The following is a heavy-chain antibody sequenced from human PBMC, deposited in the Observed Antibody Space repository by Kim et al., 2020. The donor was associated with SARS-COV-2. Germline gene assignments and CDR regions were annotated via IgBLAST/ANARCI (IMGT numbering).Heavy chain of an antibody. Sequence: GGSLRLSCAASGYSINTFAMSWVRQAPGKGLEWVSAITKYDGRTYYADSVRGRFTISRDNSKNTVYLQMDSRRAEDKGLCYCAKDHPSSGWPTFDYWGQGTLVTVSS. CDR1: GYSINTFA. V-gene: IGHV3-23*01. J-gene: IGHJ4*02. CDR3: AKDHPSSGWPTFDY. D-gene: IGHD6-19*01. CDR2: ITKYDGRT.